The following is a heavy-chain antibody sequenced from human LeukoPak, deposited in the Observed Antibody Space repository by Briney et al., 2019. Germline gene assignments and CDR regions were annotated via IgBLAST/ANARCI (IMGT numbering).Heavy chain of an antibody. CDR3: AGREVVAKKYFFDY. J-gene: IGHJ4*02. D-gene: IGHD3-22*01. CDR1: GGSFSGYY. CDR2: INHSGST. Sequence: SETLSLTCAVYGGSFSGYYWSWIRQPPGKGLEWIGEINHSGSTNYNPSLKSRVTISVDTSKNQFSLKLSSVTAADTAVYYCAGREVVAKKYFFDYWGQGTLVTVSS. V-gene: IGHV4-34*01.